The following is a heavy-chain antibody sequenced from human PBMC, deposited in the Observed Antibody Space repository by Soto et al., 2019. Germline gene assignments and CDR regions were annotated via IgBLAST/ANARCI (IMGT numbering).Heavy chain of an antibody. CDR2: ISAYNGNT. Sequence: ASVKVSCKASGYTFTSYGISWVRQAPGQGLEWMGWISAYNGNTNYAQKLQGRVTMTTDTSTSTAYMELRSLRSDDTAVYYCSRNLLYYDILSSMDVWGQGTTVTVSS. J-gene: IGHJ6*02. V-gene: IGHV1-18*01. CDR3: SRNLLYYDILSSMDV. D-gene: IGHD3-9*01. CDR1: GYTFTSYG.